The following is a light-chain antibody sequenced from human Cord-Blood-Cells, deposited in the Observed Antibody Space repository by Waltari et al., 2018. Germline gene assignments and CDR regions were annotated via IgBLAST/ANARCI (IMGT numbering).Light chain of an antibody. V-gene: IGLV2-14*01. Sequence: HSALTQPASLSGSPGPSIPISCPGTSSDAGGYTYVPWYQQHPGKAPKLMIYYVSNRPSGVSNRFSGSKSGNTASLTISGLQAEDEADYYCSSYTSSSTVVFGGGTKLTVL. CDR3: SSYTSSSTVV. CDR1: SSDAGGYTY. CDR2: YVS. J-gene: IGLJ2*01.